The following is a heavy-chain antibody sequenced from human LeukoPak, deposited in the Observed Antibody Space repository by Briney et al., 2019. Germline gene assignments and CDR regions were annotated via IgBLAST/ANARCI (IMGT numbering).Heavy chain of an antibody. CDR2: LYDSGNT. J-gene: IGHJ1*01. V-gene: IGHV4-59*08. Sequence: PSETLSLTCIVSGSSISSDYWSWIRQSPGKGLDWIGYLYDSGNTYDNPSLKSRVSISMNTSKNQFSLHLTSVTDADTAVYYCAGRGRRYFRDWGQGTLVTVSS. CDR1: GSSISSDY. CDR3: AGRGRRYFRD.